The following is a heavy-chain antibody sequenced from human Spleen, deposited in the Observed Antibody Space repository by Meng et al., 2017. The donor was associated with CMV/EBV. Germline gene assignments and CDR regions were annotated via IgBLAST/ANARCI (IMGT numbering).Heavy chain of an antibody. Sequence: ASVKVSCKASGYRFISYYIHWVRQAPGQGPEWMGVINPRGGSPTYAQKFQDRATMTMDTSTSTIYLELSSLRSDDTAVYYCARVWESSSWYFDHCGQGMLVTVSS. D-gene: IGHD1-26*01. CDR3: ARVWESSSWYFDH. CDR2: INPRGGSP. CDR1: GYRFISYY. J-gene: IGHJ4*02. V-gene: IGHV1-46*01.